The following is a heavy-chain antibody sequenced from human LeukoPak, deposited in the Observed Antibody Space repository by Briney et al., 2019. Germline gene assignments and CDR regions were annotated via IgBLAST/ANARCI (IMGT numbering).Heavy chain of an antibody. CDR2: IRSDGSDE. CDR3: ARHWLDAFDI. Sequence: PGGSLRLSCAASGFTFSSSGMYWVRQAPGKGLEWVALIRSDGSDEYYADSVKGRFTISRDNSKNTLYLQMSSLRADDTAVYYCARHWLDAFDIWGQGTMVTLSS. V-gene: IGHV3-33*01. J-gene: IGHJ3*02. D-gene: IGHD5-12*01. CDR1: GFTFSSSG.